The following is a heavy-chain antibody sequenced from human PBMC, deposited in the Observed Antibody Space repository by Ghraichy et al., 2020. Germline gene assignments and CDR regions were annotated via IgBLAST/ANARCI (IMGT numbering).Heavy chain of an antibody. CDR3: ARDRRLRQNYYYGMDV. CDR1: GFTFSNYG. Sequence: LSLTCAASGFTFSNYGMHWVRQAPGKGLEWVAVIWYDGNNKYYADSVKGRFTISRDNSQNTLFLQLNSLRADDTAVYFCARDRRLRQNYYYGMDVWGQGTTVTVSS. D-gene: IGHD4-17*01. J-gene: IGHJ6*02. V-gene: IGHV3-33*01. CDR2: IWYDGNNK.